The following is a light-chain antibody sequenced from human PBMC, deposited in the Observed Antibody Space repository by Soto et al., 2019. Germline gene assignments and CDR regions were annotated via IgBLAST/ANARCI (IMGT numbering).Light chain of an antibody. CDR3: SSYAGSSNYVV. Sequence: QSVLTQPRSASGSPGQSVTISCTGTSSDVGGYNYVSWYQQHPGKAPKLMIYEVTKRPSGVPDRFSGSKSGNTASLTVSGLQAEDEADYYCSSYAGSSNYVVFGGGTKLTVL. V-gene: IGLV2-8*01. CDR2: EVT. CDR1: SSDVGGYNY. J-gene: IGLJ2*01.